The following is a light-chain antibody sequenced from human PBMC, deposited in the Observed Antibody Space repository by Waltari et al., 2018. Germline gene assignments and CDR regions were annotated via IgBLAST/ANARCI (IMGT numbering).Light chain of an antibody. V-gene: IGKV1-8*01. CDR1: QGISSY. CDR3: QETYSSPPST. J-gene: IGKJ1*01. CDR2: SAS. Sequence: AIRITQSPSSLSASTGARVTITCRASQGISSYLAWYQQKPGKAPKLLIYSASSLQSGVPSRFSGSGSGTDFTLTITSLQPEDFATYYCQETYSSPPSTFGPGTKVESK.